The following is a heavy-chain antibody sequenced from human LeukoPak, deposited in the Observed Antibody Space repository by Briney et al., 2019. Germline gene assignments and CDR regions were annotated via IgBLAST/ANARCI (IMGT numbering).Heavy chain of an antibody. CDR1: GGSISSGDYY. J-gene: IGHJ1*01. D-gene: IGHD3-3*01. CDR3: ARVGWAIFGVVIDQYCQH. Sequence: SETLSLTCTVSGGSISSGDYYWSWIRQPPGKGLEWIGYIYYSGSTYYNPSLKSRVTISVDTSKNQFSLKLSSVTAADTAVYYCARVGWAIFGVVIDQYCQHWGQGTLVTVSS. CDR2: IYYSGST. V-gene: IGHV4-30-4*08.